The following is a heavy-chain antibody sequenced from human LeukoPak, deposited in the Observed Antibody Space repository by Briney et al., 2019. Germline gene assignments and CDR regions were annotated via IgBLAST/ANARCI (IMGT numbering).Heavy chain of an antibody. Sequence: GVSLRLSCAASGFTFSSYAMSWVRQAPGKGLEWVSAISGSGGSTYYADSVKGRFTISRDNSKNTLYLQMNSLRAEDTAVYYCAKVGSGWYYFDYWGQGTLVTVS. CDR3: AKVGSGWYYFDY. CDR1: GFTFSSYA. V-gene: IGHV3-23*01. J-gene: IGHJ4*02. CDR2: ISGSGGST. D-gene: IGHD6-19*01.